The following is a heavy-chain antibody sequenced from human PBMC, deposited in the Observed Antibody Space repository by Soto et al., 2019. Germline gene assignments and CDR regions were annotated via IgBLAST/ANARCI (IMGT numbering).Heavy chain of an antibody. CDR2: ISYDGSNK. V-gene: IGHV3-30*18. Sequence: QVQLVESGGGVVQPGRSLRLSCAASGFTFSSYGMHWVRQAPGKGLEWVAVISYDGSNKYYADSVKGRFTISRDNSKNTLYLQMNSLRAEDTAVYYCAKSIAMVRGVKGYCYGMDVWGQGTTVTVSS. J-gene: IGHJ6*02. CDR3: AKSIAMVRGVKGYCYGMDV. D-gene: IGHD3-10*01. CDR1: GFTFSSYG.